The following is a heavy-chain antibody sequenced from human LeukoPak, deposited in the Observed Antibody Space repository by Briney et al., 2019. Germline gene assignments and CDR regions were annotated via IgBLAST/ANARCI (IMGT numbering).Heavy chain of an antibody. D-gene: IGHD2-8*01. CDR2: ISGSGGST. V-gene: IGHV3-23*01. CDR3: AKDAYCTNGVCSYYYYGMDV. CDR1: GFTVSSSY. Sequence: GGSLRLSCAASGFTVSSSYMSWVRQAPGKGLEWVSAISGSGGSTYYADSVKGRFTISRDNSKNTLYLQMNSLRAEDTAVYYCAKDAYCTNGVCSYYYYGMDVWGQGTTVTVSS. J-gene: IGHJ6*02.